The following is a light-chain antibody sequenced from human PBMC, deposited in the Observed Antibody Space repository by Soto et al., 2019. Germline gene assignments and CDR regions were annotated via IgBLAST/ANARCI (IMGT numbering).Light chain of an antibody. CDR2: RNN. Sequence: QSELTQPPSASGTPGQRVTISCSGSRSNIESNYVYWYQQLPGTAPKLLIYRNNQRPSGVPDRFSGSQSGTSASLAISGLRSEDEADYYCAAWDDSLSGHVVFGGGTKVTVL. J-gene: IGLJ2*01. V-gene: IGLV1-47*01. CDR1: RSNIESNY. CDR3: AAWDDSLSGHVV.